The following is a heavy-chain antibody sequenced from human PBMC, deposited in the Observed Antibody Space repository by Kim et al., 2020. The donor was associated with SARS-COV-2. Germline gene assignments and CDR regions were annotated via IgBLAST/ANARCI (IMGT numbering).Heavy chain of an antibody. CDR3: AKDRISRSSSWPYYYYYGMDV. CDR1: GFTFSSYG. V-gene: IGHV3-30*18. Sequence: GGSLRLSCAASGFTFSSYGMHWVRQAPGKGLEWVAVISYDGSNKYYADSVKGRFTISRDNSKNTLYLQMNSLRAEDTAVYYCAKDRISRSSSWPYYYYYGMDVWGQGTTVTVSS. J-gene: IGHJ6*02. CDR2: ISYDGSNK. D-gene: IGHD6-13*01.